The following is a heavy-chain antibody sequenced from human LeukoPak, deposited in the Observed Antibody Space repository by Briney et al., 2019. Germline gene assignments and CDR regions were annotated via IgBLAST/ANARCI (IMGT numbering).Heavy chain of an antibody. V-gene: IGHV1-2*02. CDR2: INHNSCGT. J-gene: IGHJ5*02. CDR3: ARGEQQLVTDDNWFDP. D-gene: IGHD6-13*01. Sequence: ASVKVSCKASGYTFTGYYRRWVRQAPGQGLEWMGWINHNSCGTNYAQKFQGRVTMPRDTSISTAYMELSRLRSDDTAVYYCARGEQQLVTDDNWFDPWGQGTLVTVSS. CDR1: GYTFTGYY.